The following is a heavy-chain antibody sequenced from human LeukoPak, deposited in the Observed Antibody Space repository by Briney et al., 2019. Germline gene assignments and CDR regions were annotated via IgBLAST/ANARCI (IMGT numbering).Heavy chain of an antibody. J-gene: IGHJ4*02. CDR3: AWGYCSGGSCKPLDY. V-gene: IGHV4-30-4*01. Sequence: SETLSLTCTVSGGSISSGDYYWSWIRQPPGKGLEWIGYIYYSGSTYYNPSLKSRVTISVDTSKNQFSLKLSSVTAADTAVYYCAWGYCSGGSCKPLDYWGQGTLVTVSS. CDR1: GGSISSGDYY. D-gene: IGHD2-15*01. CDR2: IYYSGST.